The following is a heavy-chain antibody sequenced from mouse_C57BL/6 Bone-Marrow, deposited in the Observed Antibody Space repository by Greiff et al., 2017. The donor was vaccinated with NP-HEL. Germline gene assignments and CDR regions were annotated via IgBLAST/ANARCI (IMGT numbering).Heavy chain of an antibody. CDR1: GYTFTSYG. V-gene: IGHV1-81*01. D-gene: IGHD1-1*01. CDR2: IYPRSGNT. J-gene: IGHJ4*01. CDR3: ARRGYYYSSSYEAGAMDY. Sequence: QVQLQQSGAELARPGASVKLSCKASGYTFTSYGISWVKQRTGQGLEWIGEIYPRSGNTYYNEKFKGKATLTADKSSSTTYMELRSLTSEDSAVYYCARRGYYYSSSYEAGAMDYWGQGTSVTVSS.